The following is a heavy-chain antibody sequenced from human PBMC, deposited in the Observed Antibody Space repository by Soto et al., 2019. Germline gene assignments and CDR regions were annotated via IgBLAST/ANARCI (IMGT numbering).Heavy chain of an antibody. J-gene: IGHJ4*02. V-gene: IGHV3-11*01. CDR1: GFTFSDYY. Sequence: GESLKISCAASGFTFSDYYMSWIRQAPGKGLEWVSYISSSGSTIYYADSVKGRFTISRDNAKNSLYLQMNSLRAEDTAVYYCASTYYDFWSGYLDYWGQGTLVTVSS. D-gene: IGHD3-3*01. CDR3: ASTYYDFWSGYLDY. CDR2: ISSSGSTI.